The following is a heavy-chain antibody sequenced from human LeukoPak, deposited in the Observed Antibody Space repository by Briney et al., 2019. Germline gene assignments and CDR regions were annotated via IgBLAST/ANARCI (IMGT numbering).Heavy chain of an antibody. J-gene: IGHJ6*02. CDR3: AREAHIVVVPAASYYYYYGMDV. CDR1: GYTFSNFG. D-gene: IGHD2-2*01. CDR2: ISAYNGNT. Sequence: ASVKVSCKASGYTFSNFGISWVRQAPGQGLEWMGWISAYNGNTNYAQKLQGRVTMTTDTSTSTAYMELRSLRSDDTAVYYCAREAHIVVVPAASYYYYYGMDVWGQGTTVTVSS. V-gene: IGHV1-18*01.